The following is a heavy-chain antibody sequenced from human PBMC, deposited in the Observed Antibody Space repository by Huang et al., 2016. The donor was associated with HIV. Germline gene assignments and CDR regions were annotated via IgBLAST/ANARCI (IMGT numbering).Heavy chain of an antibody. Sequence: QVRLEQWGPNLLKPSDTLSLKCAVYGGSFSDYFWTWIRQSPVKGLEWIGAVNHGGSATHNPSRRSRVSMSVDSSKNQFYLNLTSVTAADTAVYFCARPKMTATPSDSSWSYFDFWGRGTPVTVSS. CDR1: GGSFSDYF. CDR3: ARPKMTATPSDSSWSYFDF. D-gene: IGHD3-10*01. J-gene: IGHJ4*02. CDR2: VNHGGSA. V-gene: IGHV4-34*01.